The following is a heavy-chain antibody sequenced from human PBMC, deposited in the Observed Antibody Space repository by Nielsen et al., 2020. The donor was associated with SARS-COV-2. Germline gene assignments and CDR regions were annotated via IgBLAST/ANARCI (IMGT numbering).Heavy chain of an antibody. J-gene: IGHJ4*02. Sequence: ASVKVSCKASGYTFTGYYMHWVRQAPGQGLEWMGRINPYSGGTNYAQKFQGTVTMTRDASISTVYMELTSDDTAVYYCARHAGGGGSYYLDYWGQGTLVTVSS. CDR3: ARHAGGGGSYYLDY. CDR1: GYTFTGYY. CDR2: INPYSGGT. D-gene: IGHD2-15*01. V-gene: IGHV1-2*06.